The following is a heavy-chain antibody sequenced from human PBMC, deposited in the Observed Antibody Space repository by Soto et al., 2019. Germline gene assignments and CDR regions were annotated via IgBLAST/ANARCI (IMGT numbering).Heavy chain of an antibody. D-gene: IGHD3-3*01. CDR3: ARDPKSRRFLEWLFDYYLFLDY. CDR2: ISSSGSTI. J-gene: IGHJ4*02. V-gene: IGHV3-11*01. CDR1: GFTFSDYY. Sequence: PGGSLRLSCAASGFTFSDYYMSWIRQAPGKGLEWVSYISSSGSTIYYADSVKGRFTISRDNAKNSLYLQMNSLRAEDTAVYYCARDPKSRRFLEWLFDYYLFLDYRGQGTLVTVSS.